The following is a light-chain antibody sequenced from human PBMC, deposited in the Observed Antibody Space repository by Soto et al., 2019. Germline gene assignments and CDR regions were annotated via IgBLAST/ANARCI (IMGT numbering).Light chain of an antibody. CDR2: EVS. CDR1: SSDVGGSHY. CDR3: CSYARGTSLYV. J-gene: IGLJ1*01. Sequence: QSVLTQPASVSGSPGQSITISCTGTSSDVGGSHYVSWYQHHPGKAPKLMLYEVSNRPSGVSNRFSGSKSGNTASLTISGLQAEDEADYYCCSYARGTSLYVFGTGTKLTVL. V-gene: IGLV2-14*01.